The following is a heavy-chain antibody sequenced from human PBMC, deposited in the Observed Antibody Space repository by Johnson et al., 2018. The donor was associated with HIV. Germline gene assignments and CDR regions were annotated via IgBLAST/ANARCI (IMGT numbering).Heavy chain of an antibody. J-gene: IGHJ3*02. CDR2: ISSSGSTI. D-gene: IGHD2-21*02. CDR3: AKDRVVTNDAFDI. CDR1: GFTFSDYY. V-gene: IGHV3-11*01. Sequence: QVQLVESGGGLVQPGGSLRLSCAASGFTFSDYYMSWIRQAPGKGLEWVSYISSSGSTISYADSVKARFTISRDNAKNSLYLQLNSLRAEDTAVYYCAKDRVVTNDAFDIWGQGTMVTVSS.